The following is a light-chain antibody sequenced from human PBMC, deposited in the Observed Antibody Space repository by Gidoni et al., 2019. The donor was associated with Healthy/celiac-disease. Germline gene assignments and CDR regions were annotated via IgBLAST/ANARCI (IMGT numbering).Light chain of an antibody. J-gene: IGKJ4*01. CDR3: QQSYSTLSLT. CDR2: AAS. Sequence: DIQMTQSPSSLSASVGDRVTITCRASQSISSYLYWYQQKPGKAPKLLIYAASSLQSGVPSRFSGSGSGTDFTLTISSLQLEDFAAYYCQQSYSTLSLTFGGGTKVEIK. CDR1: QSISSY. V-gene: IGKV1-39*01.